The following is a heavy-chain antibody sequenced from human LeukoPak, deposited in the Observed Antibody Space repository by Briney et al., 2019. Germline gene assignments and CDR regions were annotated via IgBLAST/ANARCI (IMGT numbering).Heavy chain of an antibody. J-gene: IGHJ4*02. CDR3: ARARSSEFDY. Sequence: SETLSLTCAVYGGSFSGYYWSWIRQPPGKGLEWIGEINHSGSTNYNPSLKSRVTISVDTSKNQFSLKLSSVTAADTAVYYCARARSSEFDYWGQGTLVTVSS. CDR1: GGSFSGYY. D-gene: IGHD3-22*01. V-gene: IGHV4-34*01. CDR2: INHSGST.